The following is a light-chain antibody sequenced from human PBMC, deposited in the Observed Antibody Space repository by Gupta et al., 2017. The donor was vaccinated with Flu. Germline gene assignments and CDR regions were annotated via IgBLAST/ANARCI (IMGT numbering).Light chain of an antibody. J-gene: IGLJ3*02. V-gene: IGLV3-25*02. CDR1: ALPKLY. CDR2: QDS. Sequence: SYELTQPPSVSVSPGQTARITCSGDALPKLYASWYQQKAGQAPVVVIYQDSERPSGIPERFSGSSSGTTVTLTISGVQAEDEADYYCQSADSSDTCVFGGGTKLTVL. CDR3: QSADSSDTCV.